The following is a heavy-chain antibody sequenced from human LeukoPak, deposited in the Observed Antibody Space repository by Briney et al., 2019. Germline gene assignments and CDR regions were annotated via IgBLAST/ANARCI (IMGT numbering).Heavy chain of an antibody. CDR1: GYTFTGYY. D-gene: IGHD2-2*01. V-gene: IGHV1-2*02. CDR3: ARVGCSSTSCYFHPSGYYCDY. J-gene: IGHJ4*02. Sequence: ASVKVSCKASGYTFTGYYMHWVRQAPGQGLEWMGWINPNSGGTNYAQKFQGRVTMTRDTSISTAYMELSRLRSDDTAVYYCARVGCSSTSCYFHPSGYYCDYWGQGTLITVSS. CDR2: INPNSGGT.